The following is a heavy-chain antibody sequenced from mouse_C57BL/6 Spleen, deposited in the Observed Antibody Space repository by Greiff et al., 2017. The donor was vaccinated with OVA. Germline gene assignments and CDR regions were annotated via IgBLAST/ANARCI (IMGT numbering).Heavy chain of an antibody. J-gene: IGHJ2*01. CDR1: GYSITSGYY. D-gene: IGHD2-1*01. CDR2: ISYDGSN. V-gene: IGHV3-6*01. Sequence: DVQLVESGPGLVKPSQSLSLTCSVTGYSITSGYYWNWIRQFPGNKLEWMGYISYDGSNNYNPSLKNRISITRDTSKNQFFLKLNSVTTEDTATYYCARGGNYGYFDYWGQGTTLTVSS. CDR3: ARGGNYGYFDY.